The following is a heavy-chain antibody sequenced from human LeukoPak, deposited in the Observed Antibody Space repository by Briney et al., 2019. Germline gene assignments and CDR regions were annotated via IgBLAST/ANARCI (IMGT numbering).Heavy chain of an antibody. Sequence: ASVKVSCKASGYTFTGYYMHWVRQAPGQGLEWMGWINPNSGDTKYAQKFQGRVTMTRDTSISIAYMELSRLRSDDTAVYYCATQRGSYRWGTDFDYWGQGTLVTVSS. CDR1: GYTFTGYY. V-gene: IGHV1-2*02. CDR3: ATQRGSYRWGTDFDY. J-gene: IGHJ4*02. D-gene: IGHD3-16*01. CDR2: INPNSGDT.